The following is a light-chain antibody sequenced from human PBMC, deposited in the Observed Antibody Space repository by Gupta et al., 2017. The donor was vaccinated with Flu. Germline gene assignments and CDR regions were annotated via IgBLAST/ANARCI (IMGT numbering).Light chain of an antibody. CDR3: QQYNDWPLWT. CDR2: GAS. V-gene: IGKV3-15*01. J-gene: IGKJ1*01. CDR1: QSIGTN. Sequence: TVMTQSPDTLSVSPGQRVTLSCRASQSIGTNLAWLQQRPGQAPKPLIYGASNSATGVPARFGGTGSGKEFTLTIISLQSEDFAVYYCQQYNDWPLWTFGQGTRVDI.